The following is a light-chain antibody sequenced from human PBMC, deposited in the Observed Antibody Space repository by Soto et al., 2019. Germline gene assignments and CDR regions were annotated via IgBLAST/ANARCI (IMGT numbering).Light chain of an antibody. V-gene: IGKV1-5*01. CDR3: QQYNSYL. CDR2: DAS. CDR1: QSISRR. Sequence: DIKMTQSPSSLSASVGDRVTITCRVSQSISRRLAWYQQKPGKAPKLLIYDASSLGVGVPSRFSGRGSGTAFTLTISNLQPDDFATYVCQQYNSYLVGQGTKVDI. J-gene: IGKJ1*01.